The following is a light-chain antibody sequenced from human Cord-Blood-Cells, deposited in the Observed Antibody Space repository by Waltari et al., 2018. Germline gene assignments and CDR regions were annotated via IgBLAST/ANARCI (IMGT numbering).Light chain of an antibody. Sequence: EIVLTQSPGTLSLSPGERATLSCRASQSVSSSYLAWYQQKPGQAPRLLIYGASSGATGIPDRFSGSGSGTDFTLTSSRLEPEDLAVYYCQQYGSSPRTFGQGTKVEIK. CDR3: QQYGSSPRT. CDR2: GAS. CDR1: QSVSSSY. V-gene: IGKV3-20*01. J-gene: IGKJ1*01.